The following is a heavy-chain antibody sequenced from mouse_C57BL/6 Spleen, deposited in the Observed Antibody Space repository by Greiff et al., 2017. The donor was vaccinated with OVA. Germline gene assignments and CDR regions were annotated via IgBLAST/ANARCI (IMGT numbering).Heavy chain of an antibody. CDR3: AREYYYGSSFYDFDY. Sequence: EVKLQESGPGLVKPSQSLSLTCSVTGYSITSGYYWNWIRQFPGNKLEWMGYISYDGSNNYNPSLKNRISITRDPSKNQIFMKLNSVNHEDTATYYSAREYYYGSSFYDFDYWGQGTTLTVSS. CDR2: ISYDGSN. D-gene: IGHD1-1*01. V-gene: IGHV3-6*01. J-gene: IGHJ2*01. CDR1: GYSITSGYY.